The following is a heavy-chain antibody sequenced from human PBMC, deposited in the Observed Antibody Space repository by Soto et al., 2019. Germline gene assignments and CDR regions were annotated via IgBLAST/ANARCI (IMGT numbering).Heavy chain of an antibody. CDR1: GGSISSGGYY. V-gene: IGHV4-31*03. CDR3: ERSPGRNPYDFWSGYYNAFPGLYGMDV. CDR2: IYYSGST. D-gene: IGHD3-3*01. J-gene: IGHJ6*02. Sequence: SETLSLTCTVSGGSISSGGYYWSWIRQHPGKGLEWIGYIYYSGSTYYNPSLKSRVTISVDTSKNQFSLKLSSVTAADTAVYYCERSPGRNPYDFWSGYYNAFPGLYGMDVWGQGTTVTVSS.